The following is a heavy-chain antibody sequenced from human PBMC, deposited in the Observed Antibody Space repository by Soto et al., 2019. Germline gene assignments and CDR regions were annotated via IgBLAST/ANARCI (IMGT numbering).Heavy chain of an antibody. V-gene: IGHV3-7*01. CDR2: IKQDGSEK. CDR1: GFTFNNYW. Sequence: GGSLRLSRAASGFTFNNYWMSWVRQAPGKGLEWVASIKQDGSEKYYVDSVKGRFAISRDNAKNSLYLQMNSLRAEDTAVYYCARAVAAAGSYWGQGTLVTVSS. CDR3: ARAVAAAGSY. J-gene: IGHJ4*02. D-gene: IGHD6-13*01.